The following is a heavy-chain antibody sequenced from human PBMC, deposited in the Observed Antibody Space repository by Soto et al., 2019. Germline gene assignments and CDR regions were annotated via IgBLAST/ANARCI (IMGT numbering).Heavy chain of an antibody. CDR3: ARDHSGRYSLNYYYGMDV. CDR2: IRSKGYGGTT. Sequence: PGGSLRLSCTTSGFNFGEYSMSWVRQAPGKGLEWVGFIRSKGYGGTTEYAASVKDRFTISSDDSKSIAYLQMNSLKTEDTAAYYCARDHSGRYSLNYYYGMDVWGQGTTVTVSS. J-gene: IGHJ6*02. V-gene: IGHV3-49*04. D-gene: IGHD1-26*01. CDR1: GFNFGEYS.